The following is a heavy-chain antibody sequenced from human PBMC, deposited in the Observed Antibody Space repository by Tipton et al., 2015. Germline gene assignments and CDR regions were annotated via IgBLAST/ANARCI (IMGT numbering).Heavy chain of an antibody. J-gene: IGHJ4*02. V-gene: IGHV3-11*01. CDR1: GGSISNYY. CDR3: ARGIPFDY. Sequence: LSLTCTVPGGSISNYYWSWIRQAPGKGLEWVSYISSSGTIYYADSVKGRFTISRDNAKNSLYLQMNRLRVEDTAVYYCARGIPFDYWGQGTLVTVSS. CDR2: ISSSGTI.